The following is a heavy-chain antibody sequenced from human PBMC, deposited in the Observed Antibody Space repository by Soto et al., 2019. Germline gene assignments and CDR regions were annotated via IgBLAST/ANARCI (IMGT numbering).Heavy chain of an antibody. CDR3: ARQGGYYYYGMDV. D-gene: IGHD2-15*01. Sequence: GESLKISCXTSGYSFKTFWISWVRQVPGKGLEWMGRIDPGDSNTNYSPSLQGHVTLSVDKSIGTAYLQWSSLKASDTGIYYCARQGGYYYYGMDVWGQGTAVTVSS. V-gene: IGHV5-10-1*01. J-gene: IGHJ6*02. CDR1: GYSFKTFW. CDR2: IDPGDSNT.